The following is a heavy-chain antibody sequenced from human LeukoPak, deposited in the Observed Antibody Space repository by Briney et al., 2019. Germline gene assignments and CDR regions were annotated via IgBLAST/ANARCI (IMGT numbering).Heavy chain of an antibody. Sequence: GGSLRLSCAASGFMYSDYWLTWVRQVPGKGLERVANTNEDGTEKYYVESVRGRFTISRENRKSSLYLQMSSLRDDDTAVYYCTRDRGWQQFDYWGQGTLVTVSA. V-gene: IGHV3-7*01. CDR2: TNEDGTEK. D-gene: IGHD5-24*01. CDR3: TRDRGWQQFDY. CDR1: GFMYSDYW. J-gene: IGHJ4*02.